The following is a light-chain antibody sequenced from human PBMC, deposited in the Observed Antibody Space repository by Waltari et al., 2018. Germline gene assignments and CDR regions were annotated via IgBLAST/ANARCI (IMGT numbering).Light chain of an antibody. Sequence: DIVMTQSPDSLAVFLGERATINCKSSQSVLYNSNNKNYLAWYQQKPGQPPKLLIYWASTQESGVPDRFSGSGSGTDFTLTVSSLQAEDVAVYYCQQYYTTPFTFGPGTKVDI. V-gene: IGKV4-1*01. J-gene: IGKJ3*01. CDR1: QSVLYNSNNKNY. CDR2: WAS. CDR3: QQYYTTPFT.